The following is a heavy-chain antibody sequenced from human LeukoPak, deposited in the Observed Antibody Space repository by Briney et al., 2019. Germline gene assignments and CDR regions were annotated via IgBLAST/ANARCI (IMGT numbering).Heavy chain of an antibody. Sequence: ASVKVSCKASGYTFTSYDINWVRQATGQGLEWMGWMNPNSGNTGYAQKFQGRVTMTRNTSITTAYMELSSPRSEDTAVYYCARGNKDYGDYARGLSDYWGQGTLVTVSS. D-gene: IGHD4-17*01. CDR3: ARGNKDYGDYARGLSDY. J-gene: IGHJ4*02. V-gene: IGHV1-8*01. CDR1: GYTFTSYD. CDR2: MNPNSGNT.